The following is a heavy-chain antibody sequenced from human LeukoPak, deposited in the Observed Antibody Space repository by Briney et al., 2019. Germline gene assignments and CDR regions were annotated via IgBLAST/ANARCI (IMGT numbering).Heavy chain of an antibody. D-gene: IGHD3-10*01. V-gene: IGHV4-4*02. CDR3: TRGGLTFGGN. CDR1: GGSISSSNL. J-gene: IGHJ4*02. CDR2: VSDRGDT. Sequence: SGTLSLTCAVFGGSISSSNLWSWVRQPPGKGLEWIGEVSDRGDTNYNPSLKSRVTISIDKSKNQFSLRLTSVTAADTAVYYCTRGGLTFGGNWGQGILVTVSS.